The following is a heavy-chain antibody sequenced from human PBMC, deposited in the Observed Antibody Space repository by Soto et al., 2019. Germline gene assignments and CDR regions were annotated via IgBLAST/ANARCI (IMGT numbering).Heavy chain of an antibody. CDR2: IIPISDTT. D-gene: IGHD3-10*01. V-gene: IGHV1-69*01. Sequence: QVQLVQSGAEVKKPGSSVKVSCKASGGTFSSDAIIWVRQAPRRGLEWKGGIIPISDTTNYAQKFQGRVTITADDSTSTVYMELSSLRSEDTAVYYCARDAGDMIRGVMGFFDYWGQGTLVTVSS. CDR3: ARDAGDMIRGVMGFFDY. J-gene: IGHJ4*02. CDR1: GGTFSSDA.